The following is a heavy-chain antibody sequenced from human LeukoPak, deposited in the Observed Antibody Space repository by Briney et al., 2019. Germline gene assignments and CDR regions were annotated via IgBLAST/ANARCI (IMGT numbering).Heavy chain of an antibody. J-gene: IGHJ4*02. CDR3: ALQFGVVIKFDY. CDR1: GFSLSTSGVG. D-gene: IGHD3-3*01. Sequence: FGPTLVNPTQTLTLTCTFSGFSLSTSGVGVGWIRQPPGKALEWLALIYWDDDKRYSPSLKSRLTITKDTSKNQVVLTMTNMDPVDTATYYCALQFGVVIKFDYWGQGTLVTVSS. V-gene: IGHV2-5*02. CDR2: IYWDDDK.